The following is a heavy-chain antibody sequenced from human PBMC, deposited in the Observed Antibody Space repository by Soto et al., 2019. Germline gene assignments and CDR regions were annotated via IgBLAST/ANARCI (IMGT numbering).Heavy chain of an antibody. CDR3: TTDMGPVVVLYYGAPYGMDV. J-gene: IGHJ6*02. D-gene: IGHD2-8*01. Sequence: GASVKVSCKTSGYTFTSCDVNWVRQAPGQGLEWMGWMNPNNGNTGYAPKFQGRVTMTGDNSMSTAYMELSSLRSEDTAMYYCTTDMGPVVVLYYGAPYGMDVWCQGPSVSLS. CDR1: GYTFTSCD. V-gene: IGHV1-8*01. CDR2: MNPNNGNT.